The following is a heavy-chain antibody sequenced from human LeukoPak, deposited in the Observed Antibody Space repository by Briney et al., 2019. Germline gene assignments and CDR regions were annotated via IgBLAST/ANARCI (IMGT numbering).Heavy chain of an antibody. J-gene: IGHJ4*02. Sequence: GASVRVSCKASGFSFSSYGFSWVRQAPGQGLEWMGWISAYNDKTNYAQKFQGRVTMTTDTSTTTVYMDLRSLRSDDTAVYFCARGGALTSFDSWGQGTLITVSS. CDR1: GFSFSSYG. V-gene: IGHV1-18*01. CDR2: ISAYNDKT. CDR3: ARGGALTSFDS. D-gene: IGHD1-26*01.